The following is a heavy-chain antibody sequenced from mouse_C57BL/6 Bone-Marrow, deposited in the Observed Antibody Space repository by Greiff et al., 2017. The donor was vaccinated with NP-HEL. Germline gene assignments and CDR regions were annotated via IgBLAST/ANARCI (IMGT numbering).Heavy chain of an antibody. CDR1: GYTFTSYG. CDR3: ARWVFITTVVDV. J-gene: IGHJ1*03. D-gene: IGHD1-1*01. Sequence: VQLQQSGAELARPGASVKLSCKASGYTFTSYGISWVKQRTGQGLEWIGEIYPRSGNTYYNEKFKGQATLTADKSSSTAYMELRSLTSEDSAVYFCARWVFITTVVDVWGTGTTVTVSS. V-gene: IGHV1-81*01. CDR2: IYPRSGNT.